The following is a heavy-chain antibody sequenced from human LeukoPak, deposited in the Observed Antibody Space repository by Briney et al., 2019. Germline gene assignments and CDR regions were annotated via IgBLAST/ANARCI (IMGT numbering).Heavy chain of an antibody. CDR2: IKQDGSEK. D-gene: IGHD6-19*01. CDR3: ATGVREYNSALDY. J-gene: IGHJ4*02. V-gene: IGHV3-7*01. Sequence: GGSLRLSCAASGFTFRTYWMSWVRQAPGKGLEWVAIIKQDGSEKYYMDSVKGRFTISRDNAKNSLYLQMNSLRAEDTAVYYCATGVREYNSALDYWGQGTLVTVSP. CDR1: GFTFRTYW.